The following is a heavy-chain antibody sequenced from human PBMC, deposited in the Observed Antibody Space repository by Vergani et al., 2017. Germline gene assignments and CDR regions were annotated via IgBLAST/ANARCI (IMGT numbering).Heavy chain of an antibody. V-gene: IGHV3-23*01. CDR3: AKDGDIVVVVAATHFDY. D-gene: IGHD2-15*01. CDR1: GFTFSSYA. CDR2: ISGSGGST. Sequence: EVQLLESGGGLVQPGGSLRLSRAASGFTFSSYAMSWVRQAPGKGLEWVSAISGSGGSTYYADSVKGRFTISRDNSKNTLYLQMNSLRAEDTAVYYCAKDGDIVVVVAATHFDYWGQGTLVTVSS. J-gene: IGHJ4*02.